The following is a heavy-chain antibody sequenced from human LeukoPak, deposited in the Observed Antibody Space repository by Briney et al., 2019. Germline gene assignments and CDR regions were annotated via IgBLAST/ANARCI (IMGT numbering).Heavy chain of an antibody. CDR3: ARIMVWWGDYDAFHI. CDR2: INSDGSST. V-gene: IGHV3-74*01. Sequence: VGALRLSCAASGFTFISYWMHGVRQAPARGLVRVSRINSDGSSTSYADSVKGRFTIPRDNAKNTLYLQMNSLRAEDTAVYYCARIMVWWGDYDAFHIWGQGTMVTVSS. D-gene: IGHD2-8*01. CDR1: GFTFISYW. J-gene: IGHJ3*02.